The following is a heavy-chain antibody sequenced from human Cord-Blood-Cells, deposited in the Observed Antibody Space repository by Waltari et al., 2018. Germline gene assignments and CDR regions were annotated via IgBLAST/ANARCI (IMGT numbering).Heavy chain of an antibody. CDR3: ARENWGAFYWFDP. V-gene: IGHV1-2*04. J-gene: IGHJ5*02. CDR2: INPNSGGT. Sequence: QVQLVQSGAEVKQPGASVKDSCKASGYTFTGYYMHWVRQAPGQGLEWMGWINPNSGGTNYAQKFQGWVTRTRDTSISTAYMELSRLRSDDTAVYYCARENWGAFYWFDPWGQGTLVTVSS. D-gene: IGHD7-27*01. CDR1: GYTFTGYY.